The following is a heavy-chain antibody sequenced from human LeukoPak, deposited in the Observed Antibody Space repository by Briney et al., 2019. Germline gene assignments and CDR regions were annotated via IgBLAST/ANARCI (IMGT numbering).Heavy chain of an antibody. J-gene: IGHJ4*02. CDR3: TRDRGGSPTDVFDY. V-gene: IGHV3-7*03. CDR2: IRQDGSQK. CDR1: GFSFSNFW. D-gene: IGHD2-15*01. Sequence: GESLRLSCVASGFSFSNFWMSWVRQAPGERPEWLTNIRQDGSQKYYVDSVRGRFTISRDNAKNTVYMQMDGLRAEDTAVYYCTRDRGGSPTDVFDYWGQGTLVTVSS.